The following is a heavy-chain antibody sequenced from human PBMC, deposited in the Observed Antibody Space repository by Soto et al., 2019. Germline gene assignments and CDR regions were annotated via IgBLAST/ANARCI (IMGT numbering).Heavy chain of an antibody. J-gene: IGHJ3*02. CDR3: ARRGSSGANDAFDI. Sequence: PGDPLKISSHGSGDRCPNFWVGWVRQVTGRGLEWMGIVYPGDSDTRYSPSFQGQVTISADKSISTAYLQWSSLKASDTAMYYCARRGSSGANDAFDIWGQGTMVTLSS. CDR1: GDRCPNFW. D-gene: IGHD6-19*01. CDR2: VYPGDSDT. V-gene: IGHV5-51*01.